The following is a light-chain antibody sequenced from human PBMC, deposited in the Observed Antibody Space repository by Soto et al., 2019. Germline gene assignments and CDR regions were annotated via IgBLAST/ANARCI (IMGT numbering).Light chain of an antibody. V-gene: IGKV1-27*01. CDR1: QGIGVY. J-gene: IGKJ4*01. Sequence: DIQMTQSPSSLSASFGDRVTITCRASQGIGVYLAWFQQKPGNAPKLLIYAASTLQSGVPSRFSGSGSGTDFTLTISGLQPEDVATYYCQKYNSAPLTFGGGNKVEIK. CDR2: AAS. CDR3: QKYNSAPLT.